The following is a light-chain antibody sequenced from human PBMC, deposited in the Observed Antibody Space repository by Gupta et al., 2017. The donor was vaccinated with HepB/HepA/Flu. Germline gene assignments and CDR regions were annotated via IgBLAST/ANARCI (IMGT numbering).Light chain of an antibody. J-gene: IGKJ5*01. Sequence: IVMNMFLLPSPVTHGQPACISCRSSQSLLHSNGYNYLDWYLQKAGQSAQLLIYLGSNRASGVPDRFSGSGSGTDFTLKISRVEAEDVGVYYCMQALQTPITFGQGTRLEIK. V-gene: IGKV2-28*01. CDR3: MQALQTPIT. CDR1: QSLLHSNGYNY. CDR2: LGS.